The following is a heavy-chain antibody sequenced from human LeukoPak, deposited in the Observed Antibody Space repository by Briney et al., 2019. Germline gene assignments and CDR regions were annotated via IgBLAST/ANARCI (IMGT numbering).Heavy chain of an antibody. V-gene: IGHV3-30*04. CDR1: GFTFSSYA. J-gene: IGHJ6*02. D-gene: IGHD2-15*01. Sequence: PGRSLRLSCAASGFTFSSYAMHWVRQAPGKGLEWVAVISYDGSNKYYADSVKGRFTISRDNSKNTLYLQMNSLRAEDTAVYYCSPIVVVVAAHGMDVWGQGTTVTVSS. CDR3: SPIVVVVAAHGMDV. CDR2: ISYDGSNK.